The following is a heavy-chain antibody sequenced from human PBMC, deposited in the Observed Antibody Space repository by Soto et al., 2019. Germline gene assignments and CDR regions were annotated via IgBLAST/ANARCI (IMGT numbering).Heavy chain of an antibody. CDR3: TKSAGYDFWSAAYYYYGMDV. Sequence: SETLSLTCAVYGGSFSGYYWSWIRQPPGKGLEWIGEINHSGSTNYNPSLKSRVTISVATSQNQFSLNLSSVTAADTAVYYSTKSAGYDFWSAAYYYYGMDVWGQGTTVTVYS. D-gene: IGHD3-3*01. V-gene: IGHV4-34*01. J-gene: IGHJ6*02. CDR1: GGSFSGYY. CDR2: INHSGST.